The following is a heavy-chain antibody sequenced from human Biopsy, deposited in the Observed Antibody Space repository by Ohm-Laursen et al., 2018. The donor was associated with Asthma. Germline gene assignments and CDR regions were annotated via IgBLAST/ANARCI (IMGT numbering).Heavy chain of an antibody. D-gene: IGHD3-9*01. CDR2: IIPIFGTA. CDR1: GYTFTSYY. J-gene: IGHJ4*02. V-gene: IGHV1-69*13. CDR3: ARASYDILTGYYNYFDY. Sequence: SVKVSCKSSGYTFTSYYMHWVRQAPGQGLEWMGGIIPIFGTANYAQKFQGRVTITADESTSTAYMELSSLRSEDTAVYYCARASYDILTGYYNYFDYWGQGTLVTVSS.